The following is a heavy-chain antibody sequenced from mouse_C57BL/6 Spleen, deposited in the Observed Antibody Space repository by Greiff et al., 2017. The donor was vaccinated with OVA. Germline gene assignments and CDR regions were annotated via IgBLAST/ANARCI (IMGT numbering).Heavy chain of an antibody. CDR1: GFTFSSYA. Sequence: EVKLMESGGGLVKPGGSLKLSCAASGFTFSSYAMSWVRQTPEKRLEWVATISDGGSYTYYPDNVKGRFTISRANAKNNLYLQMSHLKSEDTAMYYCARDQGGTGSGYPVYFDYWGQGTTLTVSS. CDR3: ARDQGGTGSGYPVYFDY. D-gene: IGHD3-2*02. V-gene: IGHV5-4*01. CDR2: ISDGGSYT. J-gene: IGHJ2*01.